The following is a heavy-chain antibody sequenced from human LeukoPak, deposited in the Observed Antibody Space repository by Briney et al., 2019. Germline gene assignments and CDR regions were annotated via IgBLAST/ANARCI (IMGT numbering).Heavy chain of an antibody. D-gene: IGHD3-10*01. J-gene: IGHJ5*02. V-gene: IGHV4-59*01. Sequence: SETLSLTCTVSGGTISSYYWNWIRQPPGKGLEWIGYIYYSGSTNYNPYLKSRVTISVDTSKNQFSLKLSSVTAADTAVYYCASYYYGSGADNWFDPWGQGTLVTVSS. CDR1: GGTISSYY. CDR2: IYYSGST. CDR3: ASYYYGSGADNWFDP.